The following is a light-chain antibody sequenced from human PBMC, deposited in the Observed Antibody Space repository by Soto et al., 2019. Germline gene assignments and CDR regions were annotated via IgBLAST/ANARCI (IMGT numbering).Light chain of an antibody. CDR2: DAS. J-gene: IGKJ5*01. Sequence: DIQMTQSPSTLSASVGDRVTITCRASQSISDWLAWFQQKPGKAPKVLIYDASTLESGVPSRFSGSGSGTDFTLTISSLQPEDFATYYCQQSYSTPTFGQGTRLEIK. V-gene: IGKV1-5*01. CDR3: QQSYSTPT. CDR1: QSISDW.